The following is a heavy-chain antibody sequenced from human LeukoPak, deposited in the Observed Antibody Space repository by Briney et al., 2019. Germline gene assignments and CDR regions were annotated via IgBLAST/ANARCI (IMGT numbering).Heavy chain of an antibody. V-gene: IGHV1-69*13. CDR2: IIPIFGTA. CDR3: ASNGYRKHFDY. CDR1: GGTFSSYA. J-gene: IGHJ4*02. Sequence: ASVKVSCKASGGTFSSYAISWVRQAPGQGLEWMGGIIPIFGTANYAQKFQGRVTITADESTSTAYMELSSLRSEDTAVYYCASNGYRKHFDYRGQGTLVTVSS. D-gene: IGHD5-24*01.